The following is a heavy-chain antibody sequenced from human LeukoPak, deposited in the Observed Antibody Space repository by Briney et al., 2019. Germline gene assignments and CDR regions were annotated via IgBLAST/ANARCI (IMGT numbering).Heavy chain of an antibody. CDR1: GFTFSSYG. V-gene: IGHV3-30*03. CDR3: ARDLEADTAMVDY. J-gene: IGHJ4*02. D-gene: IGHD5-18*01. CDR2: ISYDGSNK. Sequence: RAGGSLRLSCAASGFTFSSYGMHWVRQAPGKGLEWVAVISYDGSNKYYADSVKGRFTISRDNSKNTLYLQMNSLGAEDTAVYYCARDLEADTAMVDYWGQGTLVTVSS.